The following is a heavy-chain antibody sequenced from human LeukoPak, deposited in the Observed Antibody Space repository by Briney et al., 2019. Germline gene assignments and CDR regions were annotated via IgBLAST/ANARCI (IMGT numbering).Heavy chain of an antibody. J-gene: IGHJ4*02. CDR2: SGTDGDT. Sequence: GGSLRLSCVLSGFTFTSAPMNWVRQAPGKGLEWVSTSGTDGDTYYADSVKGRFTISRDNSKNTVHLQMTSLRVEDTAVYYCATKTPGNYPYDYWGQGTLVIVS. CDR1: GFTFTSAP. CDR3: ATKTPGNYPYDY. V-gene: IGHV3-23*01. D-gene: IGHD3-22*01.